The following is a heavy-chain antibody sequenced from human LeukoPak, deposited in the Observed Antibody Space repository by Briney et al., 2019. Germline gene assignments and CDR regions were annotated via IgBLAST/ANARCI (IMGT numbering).Heavy chain of an antibody. CDR1: GGSFSGYY. J-gene: IGHJ4*02. CDR2: INHSGST. D-gene: IGHD3-3*01. CDR3: ARLPSKKYDFWSGYGVDY. Sequence: SETLSLTCAVYGGSFSGYYWSWIRQPPGKGLEWIGEINHSGSTNYNPSLKSRVTISVDTSKNQFSLKLSSVTAADTAVYYCARLPSKKYDFWSGYGVDYWGQGTLVTVSS. V-gene: IGHV4-34*01.